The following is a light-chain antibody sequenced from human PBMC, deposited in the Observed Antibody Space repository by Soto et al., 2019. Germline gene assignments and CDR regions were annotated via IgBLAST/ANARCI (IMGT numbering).Light chain of an antibody. CDR1: PTASYW. V-gene: IGKV1-5*01. CDR2: DAS. Sequence: DIEMTQSPSTLSASVGVTVTITCRASPTASYWLAWYQHKPGKVPRLLIFDASKLVSGVPSRFSGSGSGSDFTLTVSSLQTDDSATDYRQQYNSHSRTFGQGTKVEIK. J-gene: IGKJ1*01. CDR3: QQYNSHSRT.